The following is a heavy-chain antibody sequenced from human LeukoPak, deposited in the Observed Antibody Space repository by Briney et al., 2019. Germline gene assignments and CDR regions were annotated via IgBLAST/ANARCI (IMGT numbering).Heavy chain of an antibody. J-gene: IGHJ4*02. V-gene: IGHV4-59*11. D-gene: IGHD2/OR15-2a*01. CDR1: GASMNSHY. CDR3: ARGGNPPDY. Sequence: SETLSLTCSVSGASMNSHYWSWIRQPPGKGLEWIGHIYHKGDTSYNPSLHSRVTLSVDTSKSQFSLKLRSVTAADSAIYYCARGGNPPDYWGQGTLVTVSS. CDR2: IYHKGDT.